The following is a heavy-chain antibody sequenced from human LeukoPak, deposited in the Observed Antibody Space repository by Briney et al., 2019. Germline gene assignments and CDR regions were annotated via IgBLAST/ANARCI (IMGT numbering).Heavy chain of an antibody. CDR2: IRYDGSSK. CDR1: GFTFSSYG. Sequence: GGSLRLSCAASGFTFSSYGMHWVRQAPGKGLDWVAFIRYDGSSKYYVDYVTGRFTFSRDNSKNTPYMQLNSLRAEDTAVYYCAKGGGYDWHGIDYWGQGPLVTVSS. CDR3: AKGGGYDWHGIDY. D-gene: IGHD5-12*01. V-gene: IGHV3-30*02. J-gene: IGHJ4*02.